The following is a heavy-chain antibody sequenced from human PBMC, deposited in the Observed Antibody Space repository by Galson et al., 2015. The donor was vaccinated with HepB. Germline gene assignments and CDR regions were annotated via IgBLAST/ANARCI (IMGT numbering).Heavy chain of an antibody. Sequence: SVKVSCKASGGTFSSYTISWVRQAPGQGLEWMGRIIPILGIANYAQKFQGRVTITADKSTSTAYMELSSLRSEDTAVYYCARGAPGGSGSYYFDYWGQGTLVTVSS. V-gene: IGHV1-69*02. D-gene: IGHD3-10*01. CDR3: ARGAPGGSGSYYFDY. CDR1: GGTFSSYT. CDR2: IIPILGIA. J-gene: IGHJ4*02.